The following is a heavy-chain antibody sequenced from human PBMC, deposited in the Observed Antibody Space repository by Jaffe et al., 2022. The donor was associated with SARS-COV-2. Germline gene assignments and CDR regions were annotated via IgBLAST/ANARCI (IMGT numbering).Heavy chain of an antibody. CDR2: ISGSGGST. J-gene: IGHJ3*02. CDR3: AKAQLRYFDNDAFDI. CDR1: GLTLSSYA. V-gene: IGHV3-23*01. D-gene: IGHD3-9*01. Sequence: EVQLLESGGGLVQPGGSLRLSCAASGLTLSSYAMTWVRQAPGKGLERVSTISGSGGSTYYADSVKGRFTISRDNSKNTLYLQMNSLRAEDTALYYCAKAQLRYFDNDAFDIWGQGTMVTVSS.